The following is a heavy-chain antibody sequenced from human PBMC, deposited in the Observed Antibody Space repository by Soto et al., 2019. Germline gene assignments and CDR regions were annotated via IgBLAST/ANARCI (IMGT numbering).Heavy chain of an antibody. V-gene: IGHV4-39*07. CDR1: GDSINSRSYY. CDR2: FYSSGSI. D-gene: IGHD6-19*01. CDR3: ARMYSSGSGWFHP. J-gene: IGHJ5*02. Sequence: SETLSLTCTVTGDSINSRSYYWGWIRQPPGKGLEWIGSFYSSGSIIYNPSLRSRVSISGDTSSNQFSMSLTSVTAADTARYYCARMYSSGSGWFHPWGQGTLVTVSS.